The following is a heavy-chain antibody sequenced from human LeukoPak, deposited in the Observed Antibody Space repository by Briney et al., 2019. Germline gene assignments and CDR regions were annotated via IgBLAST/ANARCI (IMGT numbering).Heavy chain of an antibody. Sequence: GASVKVSCKTSGYTFTGYYMHWVRQPPGQGLEWIGWINTHTGGTNYAQKFQGRVTMTRDTSISTVYMELSRLRSDDMAIYYCARVGGDGYNYGLDYWGQGTLVTVSS. CDR3: ARVGGDGYNYGLDY. V-gene: IGHV1-2*02. CDR2: INTHTGGT. J-gene: IGHJ4*02. CDR1: GYTFTGYY. D-gene: IGHD5-24*01.